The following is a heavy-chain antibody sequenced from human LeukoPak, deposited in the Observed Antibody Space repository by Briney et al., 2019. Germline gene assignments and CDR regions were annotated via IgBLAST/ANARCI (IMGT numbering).Heavy chain of an antibody. CDR3: AKDKALRFLEWLDY. CDR2: ISYDGSNK. Sequence: GGSLRLSCAASGFTFSSYGMHWVRQAPGKGLEWVAVISYDGSNKYYADSVKGRFTVSRDNSKNTLYLQMNSLRAEDTAVYYCAKDKALRFLEWLDYWGQGTLVTVSS. J-gene: IGHJ4*02. V-gene: IGHV3-30*18. D-gene: IGHD3-3*01. CDR1: GFTFSSYG.